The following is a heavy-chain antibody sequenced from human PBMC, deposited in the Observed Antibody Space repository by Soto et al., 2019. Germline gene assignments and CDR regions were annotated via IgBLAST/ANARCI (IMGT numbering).Heavy chain of an antibody. D-gene: IGHD3-9*01. CDR2: IKQDGSEK. CDR3: ARHRVLLTGHELFYYYGMDV. J-gene: IGHJ6*02. Sequence: LRLSCAASGFTFSSYWMSWVRQAPGKGLEWVANIKQDGSEKYYVDSVKGRFTISRDNAKNSLYLQMNSLRAEDTAVYYCARHRVLLTGHELFYYYGMDVWGQGTTVTVSS. CDR1: GFTFSSYW. V-gene: IGHV3-7*03.